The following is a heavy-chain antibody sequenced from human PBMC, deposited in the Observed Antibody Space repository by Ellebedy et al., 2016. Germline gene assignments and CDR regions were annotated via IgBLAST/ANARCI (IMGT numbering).Heavy chain of an antibody. CDR2: IDPSDSYT. J-gene: IGHJ4*02. CDR1: GYSFTSYW. Sequence: GESLKISXKGSGYSFTSYWIGWVRQMPGKGLEWMGRIDPSDSYTNYSPSFQGHVTISADKSISTAYLQWSSLKASDTAMYYCALTLENYGSGSYRSLGYWGQGTLVTVSS. CDR3: ALTLENYGSGSYRSLGY. D-gene: IGHD3-10*01. V-gene: IGHV5-10-1*01.